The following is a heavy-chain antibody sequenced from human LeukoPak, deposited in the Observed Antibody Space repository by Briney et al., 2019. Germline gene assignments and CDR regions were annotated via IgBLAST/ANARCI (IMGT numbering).Heavy chain of an antibody. Sequence: GGSLRLSCAVSGFTFRNAGMNWVRQAPGKGLEWVAIIWYDGSNEYYGDSVKGRFIISRDDSRNTLYLQMNSLRAEDTAVYYCARDWGYDILTGYSPENGMDVWGQGTTVTVSS. CDR3: ARDWGYDILTGYSPENGMDV. CDR1: GFTFRNAG. J-gene: IGHJ6*02. D-gene: IGHD3-9*01. V-gene: IGHV3-33*01. CDR2: IWYDGSNE.